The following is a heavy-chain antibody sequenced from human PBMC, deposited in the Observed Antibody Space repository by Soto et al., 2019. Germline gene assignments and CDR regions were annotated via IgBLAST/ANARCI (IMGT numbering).Heavy chain of an antibody. V-gene: IGHV4-39*01. D-gene: IGHD6-25*01. CDR2: IYFPGNT. CDR3: AGQTFTIAAASYGRSNWFDP. J-gene: IGHJ5*02. Sequence: SETLSLTCSASGGSITSSSHFWGWVRQPPGKGLEWIGTIYFPGNTYYTPSLKSRLTMSIDTSKTEFSLRLNSVTAADTAVYYCAGQTFTIAAASYGRSNWFDPWGPGTLVTVSS. CDR1: GGSITSSSHF.